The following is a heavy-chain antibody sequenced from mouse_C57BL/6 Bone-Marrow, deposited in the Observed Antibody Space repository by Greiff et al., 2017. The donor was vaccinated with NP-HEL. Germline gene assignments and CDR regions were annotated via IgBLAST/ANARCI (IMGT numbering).Heavy chain of an antibody. CDR3: ARTGDYLWFAY. V-gene: IGHV1-59*01. Sequence: QVQLQQSGAELVRPGTSVKLSCKASGYTFTSYWMHWVKQRPGQGLEWIGVIDPSDSYTNYNQKFKGKATLTVDTSSSTAYMQLSSLTSEDSAVYYCARTGDYLWFAYWGQGTLVTVSA. CDR2: IDPSDSYT. D-gene: IGHD2-4*01. CDR1: GYTFTSYW. J-gene: IGHJ3*01.